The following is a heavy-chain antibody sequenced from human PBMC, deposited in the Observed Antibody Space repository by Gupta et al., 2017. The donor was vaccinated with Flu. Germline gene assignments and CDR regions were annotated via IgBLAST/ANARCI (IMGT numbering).Heavy chain of an antibody. Sequence: QVQLVESGGGVVQPGRSLRLSCAASGFTFSSYGMHWVRQAPGKGLEWVAVISYDGSNKYYADSVKGRFTISRDNSKNTLYLQMNSLRAEDTAVYYCAKDGQLVLRFLEWLSTDTYPYYFDYWGQGTLVTVSS. D-gene: IGHD3-3*01. V-gene: IGHV3-30*18. CDR2: ISYDGSNK. J-gene: IGHJ4*02. CDR1: GFTFSSYG. CDR3: AKDGQLVLRFLEWLSTDTYPYYFDY.